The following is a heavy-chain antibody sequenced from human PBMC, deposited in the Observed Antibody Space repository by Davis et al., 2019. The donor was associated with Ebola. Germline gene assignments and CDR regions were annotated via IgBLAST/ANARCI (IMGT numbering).Heavy chain of an antibody. Sequence: ASVKVSCKASGYRFISYGISWLRQAPGQGLEWMGWITTYNGNTDYSQKVQGRVTMTTDTSTSTVYLELNSLTSDDTAVYYCVRGHSGSYDYWGQGTLVTVSS. J-gene: IGHJ4*02. CDR2: ITTYNGNT. CDR1: GYRFISYG. V-gene: IGHV1-18*01. CDR3: VRGHSGSYDY. D-gene: IGHD1-26*01.